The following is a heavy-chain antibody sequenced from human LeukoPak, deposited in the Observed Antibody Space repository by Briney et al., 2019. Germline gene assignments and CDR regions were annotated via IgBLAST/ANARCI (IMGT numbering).Heavy chain of an antibody. J-gene: IGHJ6*03. CDR1: GFTFSSYA. V-gene: IGHV3-66*02. D-gene: IGHD2-21*01. CDR2: IYSGGST. Sequence: GGSLRLSCAASGFTFSSYAMYWVRQAPGKGLEWVSVIYSGGSTYYADSVKGRFTISRDNSKNTLYLQMNSLRAEDTAVYYCARDSGFYYYYMDVWGKGTTVTVSS. CDR3: ARDSGFYYYYMDV.